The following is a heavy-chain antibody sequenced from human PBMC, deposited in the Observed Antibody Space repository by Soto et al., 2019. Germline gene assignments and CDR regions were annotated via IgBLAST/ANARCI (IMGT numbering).Heavy chain of an antibody. D-gene: IGHD3-10*01. CDR1: RGPINSHY. V-gene: IGHV4-59*08. J-gene: IGHJ4*02. CDR2: IFYSGST. Sequence: QVQLQESGPGLVRPSETLSLTRTVSRGPINSHYWSWIRQPPGKGLEWIGSIFYSGSTRYNSSLRGRVTISIDRSQSHLSLRLTSVTAADTAVYYCARHTGSYPASSWGQGTLVTVSS. CDR3: ARHTGSYPASS.